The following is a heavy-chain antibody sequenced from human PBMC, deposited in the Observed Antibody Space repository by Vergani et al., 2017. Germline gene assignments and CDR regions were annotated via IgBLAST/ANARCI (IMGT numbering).Heavy chain of an antibody. V-gene: IGHV1-69*01. CDR2: IIPIFGTA. CDR3: ARVGDGFLEWSLAFDI. D-gene: IGHD3-3*01. Sequence: QVQLVQSGAEVKKPGSSVKVSCKASGGTFSSYAISWVRQAPGQGLEWIGGIIPIFGTANYAQKFQGRVTITADESTSTAYMELSSLRSEDTAVYYCARVGDGFLEWSLAFDIWGQGTMVTVSS. J-gene: IGHJ3*02. CDR1: GGTFSSYA.